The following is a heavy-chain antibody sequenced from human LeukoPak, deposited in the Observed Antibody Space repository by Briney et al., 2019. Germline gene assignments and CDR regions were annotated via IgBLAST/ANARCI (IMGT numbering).Heavy chain of an antibody. J-gene: IGHJ6*03. V-gene: IGHV4-59*08. CDR2: IYYSGST. CDR1: GGSMSSYY. CDR3: ARGTGIAAAGDDLPWSQTPDDYYRDV. D-gene: IGHD6-13*01. Sequence: SETLSLTCSVFGGSMSSYYWSWIRQPPGKGLEWIGYIYYSGSTNYNPSLKSRVTISVDTSKSQFSLKLSSVTAADTAVYYCARGTGIAAAGDDLPWSQTPDDYYRDVWGKGTTV.